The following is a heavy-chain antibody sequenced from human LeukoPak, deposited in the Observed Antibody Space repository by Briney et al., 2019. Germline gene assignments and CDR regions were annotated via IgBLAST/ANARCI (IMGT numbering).Heavy chain of an antibody. CDR2: IKSKTDGGTT. CDR1: GFTFSNAW. CDR3: TTAKGYCSSTSCSERDCYYYGMDV. Sequence: GGSLRLSCAASGFTFSNAWMSWVRQAPGKGLEWVGRIKSKTDGGTTDYAAPVKGRFTISRDDSKNTLYLQMDSLKTEDTAVYYCTTAKGYCSSTSCSERDCYYYGMDVWGKGTTVTVSS. V-gene: IGHV3-15*01. J-gene: IGHJ6*04. D-gene: IGHD2-2*01.